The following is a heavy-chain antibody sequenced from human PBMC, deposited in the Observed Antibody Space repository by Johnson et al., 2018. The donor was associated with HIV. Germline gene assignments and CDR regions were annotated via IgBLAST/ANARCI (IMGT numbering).Heavy chain of an antibody. CDR2: IWYDGSNK. V-gene: IGHV3-30*18. Sequence: VQVLESGGGVVQPGRSLRLSCPASEFSFSNYAMDWVRQAPGKGLEWVAVIWYDGSNKYYADSVKGRFTISRDNSKGTLYLQMDGLRPEDTALYYCAKDLGERECEEWASDYYDFGRDFPCQDPRGVVGTFDIWGQGTMVTVSS. CDR1: EFSFSNYA. J-gene: IGHJ3*02. CDR3: AKDLGERECEEWASDYYDFGRDFPCQDPRGVVGTFDI. D-gene: IGHD3-3*01.